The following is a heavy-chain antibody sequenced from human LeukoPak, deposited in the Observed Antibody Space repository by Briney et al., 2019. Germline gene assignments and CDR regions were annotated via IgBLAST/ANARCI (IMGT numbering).Heavy chain of an antibody. CDR3: TTDRDTAMVVDY. D-gene: IGHD5-18*01. J-gene: IGHJ4*02. Sequence: PGGSLRLSCAASGFTFSSYAMHWVRQAPGKGLEWVAVISYDGSNKYYADSVKGRFTISRDNSKNTLYLQMNSLRAEDTAVYYCTTDRDTAMVVDYWGQGTLVTVSS. CDR1: GFTFSSYA. V-gene: IGHV3-30-3*01. CDR2: ISYDGSNK.